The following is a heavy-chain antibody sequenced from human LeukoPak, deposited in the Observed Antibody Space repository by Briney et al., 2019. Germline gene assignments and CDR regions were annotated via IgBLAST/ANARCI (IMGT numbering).Heavy chain of an antibody. D-gene: IGHD6-13*01. CDR1: GYTFTSNY. V-gene: IGHV1-46*01. J-gene: IGHJ4*02. Sequence: ASVKVSCKASGYTFTSNYIHWVRQAPGQGLEWMGMIYPRDGSTSYAQKFQGRVTVTRDTSTSTVHMELSGLRSEDTAVYYCARVRSQQQLGGYYFDYWGQGTLVTVSS. CDR2: IYPRDGST. CDR3: ARVRSQQQLGGYYFDY.